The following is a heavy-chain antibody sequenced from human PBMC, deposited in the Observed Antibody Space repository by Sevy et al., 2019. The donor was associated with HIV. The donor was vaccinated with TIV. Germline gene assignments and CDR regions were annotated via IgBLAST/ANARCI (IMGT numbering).Heavy chain of an antibody. J-gene: IGHJ6*02. D-gene: IGHD3-3*01. CDR1: GFTFSSYS. V-gene: IGHV3-21*01. CDR2: ISSSSSYI. CDR3: ARDTIFGVVLGLSHGIDV. Sequence: GGSLRISCAASGFTFSSYSMNWVRQAPGKGLEWVSSISSSSSYIYYADSVKGRFTISRDNAKNSLYLQMNSLRAEDTAVYYCARDTIFGVVLGLSHGIDVRGQGTTVTVSS.